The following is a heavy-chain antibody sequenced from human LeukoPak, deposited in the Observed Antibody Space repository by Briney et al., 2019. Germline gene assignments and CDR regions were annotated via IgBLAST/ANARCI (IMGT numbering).Heavy chain of an antibody. D-gene: IGHD6-13*01. CDR2: INPGGGST. CDR1: GYTFTGYY. Sequence: ASVKVSCKASGYTFTGYYMHWVRQAPGQGLEWMGVINPGGGSTSYAQKFQGRVTITADESTSTAYMELSSLRSEDTAVYYCASGIAAAGTVDYWGQGTLVTVSS. V-gene: IGHV1-46*01. CDR3: ASGIAAAGTVDY. J-gene: IGHJ4*02.